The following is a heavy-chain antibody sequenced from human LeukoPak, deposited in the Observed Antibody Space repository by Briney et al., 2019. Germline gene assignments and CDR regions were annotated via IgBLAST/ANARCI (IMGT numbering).Heavy chain of an antibody. CDR2: IYYSGST. Sequence: PSETLSLTCAVYGGSFSGYYWSWIRQPPGKGLEWIGYIYYSGSTNYNPSLKSRVTISVDTSKNQFSLKLSSVTAADTAVYYCARLVGDFWTPYYYGMDVWGQGTTVTVSS. CDR3: ARLVGDFWTPYYYGMDV. V-gene: IGHV4-59*08. D-gene: IGHD3-3*01. CDR1: GGSFSGYY. J-gene: IGHJ6*02.